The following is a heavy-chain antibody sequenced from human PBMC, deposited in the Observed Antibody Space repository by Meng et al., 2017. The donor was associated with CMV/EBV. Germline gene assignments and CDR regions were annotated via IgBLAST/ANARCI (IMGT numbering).Heavy chain of an antibody. V-gene: IGHV3-9*01. CDR1: GFTFDDYA. D-gene: IGHD2-2*01. CDR2: ISWNSGSI. CDR3: AKDKWRHIVVVPGFDY. Sequence: SLKISCAASGFTFDDYAMHWVRQAPGKGLEWVSGISWNSGSIDYADSVKGRFTISRDNAKNSLYLQMSSLRAEDTALYYCAKDKWRHIVVVPGFDYWGQGTLVTVSS. J-gene: IGHJ4*02.